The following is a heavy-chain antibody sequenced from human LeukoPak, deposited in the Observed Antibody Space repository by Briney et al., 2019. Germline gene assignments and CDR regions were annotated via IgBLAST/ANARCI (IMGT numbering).Heavy chain of an antibody. J-gene: IGHJ4*02. Sequence: GGSLRLSCAASGFTFSSYSMNWVRQAPGKGLEWVSSISSSSSYIYYADSVKGRFTISRDNAKNSLYLQMNSLRAEDTAVYYCARDKGGSYFPFDYWGQGTLVTASS. D-gene: IGHD1-26*01. CDR1: GFTFSSYS. CDR3: ARDKGGSYFPFDY. V-gene: IGHV3-21*01. CDR2: ISSSSSYI.